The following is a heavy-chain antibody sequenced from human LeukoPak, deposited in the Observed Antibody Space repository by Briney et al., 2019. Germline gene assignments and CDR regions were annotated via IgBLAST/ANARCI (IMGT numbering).Heavy chain of an antibody. D-gene: IGHD2-2*02. V-gene: IGHV3-23*01. Sequence: GGSLRLSCAASGFTFGSYAMSWVRQAPGKGLEWVSAISSSGASTYYADSVKGRFTISRDNSKNTLYLQMNSLRAEDTAVYYCAKPSCSSTSCYRYYYGMDVWGQGTTVTVSS. CDR3: AKPSCSSTSCYRYYYGMDV. J-gene: IGHJ6*02. CDR2: ISSSGAST. CDR1: GFTFGSYA.